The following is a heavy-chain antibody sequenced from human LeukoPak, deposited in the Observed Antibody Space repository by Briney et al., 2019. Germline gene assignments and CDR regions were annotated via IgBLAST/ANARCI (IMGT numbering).Heavy chain of an antibody. D-gene: IGHD3-22*01. CDR1: GFTFSSYW. J-gene: IGHJ4*02. Sequence: GGSLRLSCAASGFTFSSYWMNWVRQAPGKGLVWVSRIASDGSSTTYADSVKGRFSISRDNAKNTLYLQMNSLRAEDTAVYYCARSGYYYDSSDLIDYWGQGTLVTVSS. CDR3: ARSGYYYDSSDLIDY. CDR2: IASDGSST. V-gene: IGHV3-74*01.